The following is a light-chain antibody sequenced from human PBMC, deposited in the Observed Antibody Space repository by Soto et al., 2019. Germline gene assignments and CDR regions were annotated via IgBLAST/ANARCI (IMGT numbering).Light chain of an antibody. CDR3: MQGTHWPPIT. V-gene: IGKV2-30*01. CDR2: KVS. CDR1: QSLVYSDGNIY. J-gene: IGKJ5*01. Sequence: DVVLTQSPLSLPVTLGQPASISCRSTQSLVYSDGNIYLNWFQQRPGQSPRRLIYKVSNRDAGVPVRFSGSGSGSDFTLKISMVEAEDVGVYYCMQGTHWPPITFGQGTRLEIK.